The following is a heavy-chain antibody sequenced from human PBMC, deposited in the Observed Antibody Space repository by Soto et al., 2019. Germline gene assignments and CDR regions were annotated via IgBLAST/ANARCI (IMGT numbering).Heavy chain of an antibody. CDR3: ARVAVGRYDFDS. CDR2: INSDGSTT. CDR1: GFTFSNYW. Sequence: EVLLVESGGGLVQPGGSLRLSCAASGFTFSNYWMHWVRQAPGKGLVWVSRINSDGSTTSYADSVKGRFTISRDNVKNTLYLQMNSLRVEDTAVYFCARVAVGRYDFDSWGQGTLVPVSS. D-gene: IGHD6-19*01. V-gene: IGHV3-74*01. J-gene: IGHJ4*02.